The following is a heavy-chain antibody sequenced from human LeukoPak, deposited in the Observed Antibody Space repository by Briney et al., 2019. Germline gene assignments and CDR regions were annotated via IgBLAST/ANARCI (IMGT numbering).Heavy chain of an antibody. D-gene: IGHD3-3*01. Sequence: GGSLRLSCAASGFTFSSYAMSWVRQAPGKGLEWVSAISGSGGSTYYADSVKGRFTISRDNSKNTLYLQMNSLRAEDTAVYYCAKVPELEWFSALYGMDVWGQGTTVTVSS. CDR2: ISGSGGST. CDR3: AKVPELEWFSALYGMDV. CDR1: GFTFSSYA. V-gene: IGHV3-23*01. J-gene: IGHJ6*02.